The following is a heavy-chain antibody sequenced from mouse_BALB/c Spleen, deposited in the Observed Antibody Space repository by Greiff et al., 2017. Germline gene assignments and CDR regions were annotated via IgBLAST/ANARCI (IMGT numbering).Heavy chain of an antibody. J-gene: IGHJ2*01. CDR3: ARDRYDGYYFDY. CDR2: IDPANGNT. D-gene: IGHD2-14*01. Sequence: EVQLQQSGAELVKPGASVKLSCTASGFNIKDTYMHWVKQRPEQGLEWIGRIDPANGNTKYDPKFQGKATITADTSSNTAYLQLSSLTSEDTAVYYCARDRYDGYYFDYWGQGTTLTVSS. CDR1: GFNIKDTY. V-gene: IGHV14-3*02.